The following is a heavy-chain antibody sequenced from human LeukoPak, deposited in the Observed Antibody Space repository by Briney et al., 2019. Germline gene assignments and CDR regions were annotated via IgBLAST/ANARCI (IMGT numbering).Heavy chain of an antibody. Sequence: SVKVSCXASGGTFSSYATSWVRQAPGQGLEWMGGIIPIFGTANYAQKFQGRVTITADESTSTAYMELSSLRSEDTAVYYCARDYCSSTSCYNFDYWGQGTLVTVSS. CDR3: ARDYCSSTSCYNFDY. D-gene: IGHD2-2*02. V-gene: IGHV1-69*13. CDR2: IIPIFGTA. CDR1: GGTFSSYA. J-gene: IGHJ4*02.